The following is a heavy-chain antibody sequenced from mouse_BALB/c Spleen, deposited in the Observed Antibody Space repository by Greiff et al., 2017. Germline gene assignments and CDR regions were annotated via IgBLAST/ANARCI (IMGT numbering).Heavy chain of an antibody. CDR1: GFTFTDYY. CDR2: IRNKANGYTT. D-gene: IGHD3-3*01. V-gene: IGHV7-3*02. CDR3: ARDGGLYAMDY. Sequence: EVQRVESGGGLVQPGGSLRLSCATSGFTFTDYYMSWVRQPPGKALEWLGFIRNKANGYTTEYSASVKGRFTISRDNSQSILYLQMNTLRAEDSATYYCARDGGLYAMDYGGQGTSVTVSS. J-gene: IGHJ4*01.